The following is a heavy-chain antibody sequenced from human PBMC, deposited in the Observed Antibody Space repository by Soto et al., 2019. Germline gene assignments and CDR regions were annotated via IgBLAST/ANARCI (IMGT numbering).Heavy chain of an antibody. Sequence: GASVKVSCKASGYTFTSYAMHWVRQAPRQRLEWMGWINAGNGNTKYSQKFQGRVTITRDTSASTAYMELSSLRSEDTAVYYCARGTYDSSSRGKYYFDYWGQGTLVTVS. CDR2: INAGNGNT. J-gene: IGHJ4*02. V-gene: IGHV1-3*01. CDR1: GYTFTSYA. D-gene: IGHD6-6*01. CDR3: ARGTYDSSSRGKYYFDY.